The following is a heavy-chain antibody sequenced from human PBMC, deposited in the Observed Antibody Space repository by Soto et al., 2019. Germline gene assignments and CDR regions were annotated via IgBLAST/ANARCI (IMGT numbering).Heavy chain of an antibody. Sequence: VVESGGALVQPGGSLRLSCVASGFTFSHYWMHWVRQVPGEGLVWVSGSNNDGSGTFYADSVRGRFTSSRDNGPNAMFLERDSLKAEEKAVYYGGSAFELWGQGTLVTFSS. V-gene: IGHV3-74*01. CDR3: GSAFEL. J-gene: IGHJ4*02. D-gene: IGHD3-3*02. CDR1: GFTFSHYW. CDR2: SNNDGSGT.